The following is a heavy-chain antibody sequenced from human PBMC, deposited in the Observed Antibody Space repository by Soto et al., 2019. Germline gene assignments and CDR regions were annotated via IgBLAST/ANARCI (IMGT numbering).Heavy chain of an antibody. V-gene: IGHV3-30*18. Sequence: GGSLRLSCAASGFTFSSYGMHWVRQAPGKGLEWVAVISYDGSNKYYADSVKGRFTISRDNSKNTLYLQMNSLRAEDTAVYYYAKDMVRGVGDYYFDYWGQGTLVTXS. CDR2: ISYDGSNK. D-gene: IGHD3-10*01. CDR3: AKDMVRGVGDYYFDY. J-gene: IGHJ4*02. CDR1: GFTFSSYG.